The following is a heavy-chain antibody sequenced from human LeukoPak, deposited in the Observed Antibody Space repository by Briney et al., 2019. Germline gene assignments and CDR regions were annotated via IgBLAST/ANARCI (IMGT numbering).Heavy chain of an antibody. CDR3: ARGIPSYDFPGRVDWFDP. J-gene: IGHJ5*02. CDR2: IIPIFGTA. CDR1: GYTFTSYY. V-gene: IGHV1-46*01. D-gene: IGHD3-3*01. Sequence: ASVKVSCKASGYTFTSYYMHWVRQAPGQGLEWMGGIIPIFGTASYAQKFQGRVTMTRDMSTSTVYMELSSLRSDDTAVYYCARGIPSYDFPGRVDWFDPWGQGTLVTVSS.